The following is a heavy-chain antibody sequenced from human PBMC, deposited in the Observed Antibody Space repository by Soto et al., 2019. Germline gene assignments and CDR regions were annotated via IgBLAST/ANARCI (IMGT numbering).Heavy chain of an antibody. CDR3: AREGYYDSSDNY. D-gene: IGHD3-22*01. Sequence: GASVKVSCKASGYTFTSYAMHWVRQAPGQRLEWMGWINAGNGNTNYSQKFQGRVTITTDTSASTAYMELSSLRSEDTAVYYCAREGYYDSSDNYWGQGTLVTVSS. J-gene: IGHJ4*02. CDR2: INAGNGNT. V-gene: IGHV1-3*01. CDR1: GYTFTSYA.